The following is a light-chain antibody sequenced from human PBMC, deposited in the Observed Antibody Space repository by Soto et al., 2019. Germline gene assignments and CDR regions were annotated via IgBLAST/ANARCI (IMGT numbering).Light chain of an antibody. V-gene: IGLV2-8*01. J-gene: IGLJ3*02. CDR3: SSYADFNNVL. Sequence: QSVLTQPPSASGSPGQSVTISCTGTSSDLRDSDFISWYQLYPGKAPTLMIYEVTKRPSGVPDRFSGSKSVNMAYLTVSGLQAEDEAEYYCSSYADFNNVLFGGGTKLTVL. CDR1: SSDLRDSDF. CDR2: EVT.